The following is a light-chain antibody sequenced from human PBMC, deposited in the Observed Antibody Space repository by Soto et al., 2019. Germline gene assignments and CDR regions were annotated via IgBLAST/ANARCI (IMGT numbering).Light chain of an antibody. CDR2: SNN. J-gene: IGLJ1*01. V-gene: IGLV1-44*01. CDR1: SSNIGSNS. Sequence: QSVVSQAGTESGTRGQRVNISCSGSSSNIGSNSVNWYQQLPGAAPKLLIYSNNQRPSGVPDRFSGSKSGTSASLAISGLQSEDEADYYCAAWDDSLNGREVFGTGTKSPS. CDR3: AAWDDSLNGREV.